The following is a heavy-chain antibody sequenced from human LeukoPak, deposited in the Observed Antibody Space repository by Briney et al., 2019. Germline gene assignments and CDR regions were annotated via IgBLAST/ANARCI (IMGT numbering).Heavy chain of an antibody. V-gene: IGHV1-18*01. CDR3: SRDITYFDY. Sequence: ASVKVSCTASGYTFTSYGISWVRQAPGPGLELMGLISAYNGNTNYAQKLQGRVTMTTDTSTSTAYMELRNLRSDDTAVYYCSRDITYFDYWGQGTLVTVSS. D-gene: IGHD1-14*01. J-gene: IGHJ4*02. CDR2: ISAYNGNT. CDR1: GYTFTSYG.